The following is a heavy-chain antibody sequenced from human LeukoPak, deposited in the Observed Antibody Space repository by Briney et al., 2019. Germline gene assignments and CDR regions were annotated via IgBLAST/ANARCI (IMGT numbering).Heavy chain of an antibody. CDR3: AKERYDSSGYYLDY. CDR2: LSGSSTRT. V-gene: IGHV3-23*01. D-gene: IGHD3-22*01. CDR1: GFTFSAYA. Sequence: GGSPRLSCAASGFTFSAYAMSWVRQAPGKGLEWVSALSGSSTRTYYGDSVKGRFTISRDNSKNTLYLQMNSLRAEDTAVYYCAKERYDSSGYYLDYWGQGTLVTVSS. J-gene: IGHJ4*02.